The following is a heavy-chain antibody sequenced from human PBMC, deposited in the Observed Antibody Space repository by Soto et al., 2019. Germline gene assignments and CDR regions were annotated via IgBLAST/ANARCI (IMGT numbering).Heavy chain of an antibody. V-gene: IGHV1-18*01. Sequence: QVHLVQSGVEVKTPGASVKVSCQASGYTFFTYDISWVRQAPGQGLEWMGWISTYSGDTKYAQKFQGRVTMTTDTSTTTAYLELRSLRSDDTAVYYCARIEEYNGSSGRGFWGQGTLVTVSS. CDR2: ISTYSGDT. J-gene: IGHJ4*02. D-gene: IGHD6-6*01. CDR3: ARIEEYNGSSGRGF. CDR1: GYTFFTYD.